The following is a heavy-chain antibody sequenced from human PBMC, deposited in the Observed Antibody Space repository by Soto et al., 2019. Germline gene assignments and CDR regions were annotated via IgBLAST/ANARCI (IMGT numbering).Heavy chain of an antibody. Sequence: EVQVLESGGGSAQPGGSLRLSCAASGFTFSSYAMSWVRQAPGKGLEWVSGISGSGDSTYYADSVKGRFTVSRDNSKNTVVLDMNSLRAEDTAVYYCVKGVYGGFWGQGTLVTVSS. J-gene: IGHJ4*02. CDR3: VKGVYGGF. CDR2: ISGSGDST. D-gene: IGHD6-6*01. CDR1: GFTFSSYA. V-gene: IGHV3-23*01.